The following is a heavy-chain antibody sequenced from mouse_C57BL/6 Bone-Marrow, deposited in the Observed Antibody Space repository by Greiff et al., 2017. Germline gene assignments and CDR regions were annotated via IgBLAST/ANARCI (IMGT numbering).Heavy chain of an antibody. Sequence: EVKLQESGPGLVKPSQSLSLTCSVTGYSITSGYYWNWIRQFPGNKLEWMGYISYDGSNNYNPSLKNRISITRDTSKNQFFLKLNSVTTEDTATYYCARDYIPYAMDYWGQGTPVTVSS. CDR2: ISYDGSN. CDR1: GYSITSGYY. J-gene: IGHJ4*01. CDR3: ARDYIPYAMDY. V-gene: IGHV3-6*01.